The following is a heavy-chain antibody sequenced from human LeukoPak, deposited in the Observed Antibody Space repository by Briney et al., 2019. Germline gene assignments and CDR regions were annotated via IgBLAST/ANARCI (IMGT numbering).Heavy chain of an antibody. J-gene: IGHJ6*03. V-gene: IGHV4-34*01. CDR2: INHSGST. CDR3: ARGHPKSREDYYYYMDV. Sequence: SETLSLTCAVYGGSFSGYYWSWIRQPPGKGLEWIGEINHSGSTNYNPSLKSRVTISVDTSKNQLSLKLSSVTAADTAVYYCARGHPKSREDYYYYMDVWGKGTTVTVSS. D-gene: IGHD1-26*01. CDR1: GGSFSGYY.